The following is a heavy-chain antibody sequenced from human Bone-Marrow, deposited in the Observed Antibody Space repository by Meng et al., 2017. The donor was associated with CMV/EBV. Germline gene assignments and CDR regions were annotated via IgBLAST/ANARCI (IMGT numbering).Heavy chain of an antibody. V-gene: IGHV3-30-3*01. J-gene: IGHJ4*02. D-gene: IGHD5-24*01. Sequence: GGSLRPSCAASGFTFSSYAMHWVRQAPGKGLEWVAVISYDGSNKYYADSVKGRFTISRDNSKNTQYLQMNSLRAEDTAVYYCARNRRWLQLPLDYWGQGTLVTVSS. CDR3: ARNRRWLQLPLDY. CDR1: GFTFSSYA. CDR2: ISYDGSNK.